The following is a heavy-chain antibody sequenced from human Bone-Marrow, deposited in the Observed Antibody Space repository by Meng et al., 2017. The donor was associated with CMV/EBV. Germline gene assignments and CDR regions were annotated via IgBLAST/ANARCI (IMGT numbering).Heavy chain of an antibody. CDR3: AKAAYSDYGYYYYGMDV. CDR1: GFTFSSYA. V-gene: IGHV3-23*03. J-gene: IGHJ6*02. Sequence: GESLKISCAASGFTFSSYAMSWVRQAPGKGLEWVSVIYSGGSSTYYADSVKGRFTISRDNSKNTLYLQMNSLRAEDTAVYFCAKAAYSDYGYYYYGMDVWGQGTTVTVSS. D-gene: IGHD5-12*01. CDR2: IYSGGSST.